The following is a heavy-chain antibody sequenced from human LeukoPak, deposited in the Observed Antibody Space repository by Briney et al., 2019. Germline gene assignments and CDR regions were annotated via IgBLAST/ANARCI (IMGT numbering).Heavy chain of an antibody. V-gene: IGHV1-46*01. CDR2: INPSGGST. J-gene: IGHJ4*02. Sequence: ASVTVSFTASGYTFTSYGISWVRQAPGQGLEWMGIINPSGGSTSYAQKFQGRVTMTRDTSTSTVYMELSSLRSEDTAVYYCARLAKTWELDYWGQGTLVTVSS. CDR1: GYTFTSYG. CDR3: ARLAKTWELDY. D-gene: IGHD1-26*01.